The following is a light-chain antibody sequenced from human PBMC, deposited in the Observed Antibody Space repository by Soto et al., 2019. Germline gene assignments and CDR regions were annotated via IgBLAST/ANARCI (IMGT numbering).Light chain of an antibody. Sequence: EVVLTQSPVTLSVSPGERATLSCRASQSVSNNLAWYQQKPGQAPRLLIYGASTRATGTPARFSGSGSGTEFTLTISSLQSEDFAVYYCQQYNNWYTFGQGTKLEIK. J-gene: IGKJ2*01. V-gene: IGKV3-15*01. CDR1: QSVSNN. CDR3: QQYNNWYT. CDR2: GAS.